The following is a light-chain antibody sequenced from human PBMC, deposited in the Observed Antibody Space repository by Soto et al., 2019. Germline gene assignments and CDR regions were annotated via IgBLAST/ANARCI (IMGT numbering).Light chain of an antibody. Sequence: FMLTQPHSVSESPGKTVTISCTRSSGGIASNYVQWYQQRPGSAPTTVIYEDNQRPSGVPDRFSGSIDSSSNSASLTISGLKTGDEADYYRQSFDSSIVVFGGGTKLTVL. J-gene: IGLJ2*01. CDR2: EDN. V-gene: IGLV6-57*04. CDR3: QSFDSSIVV. CDR1: SGGIASNY.